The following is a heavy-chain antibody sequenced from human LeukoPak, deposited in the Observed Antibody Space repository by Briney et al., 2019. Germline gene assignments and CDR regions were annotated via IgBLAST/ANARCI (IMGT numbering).Heavy chain of an antibody. Sequence: SETLSLTCAVYGGSFRSYYWYWIRQPPGKGLGWIGSIYYSGSTYYNPSLKSRVTISVDTSKNQFSLKLSSVTAADTAVYYCARQFFGVVIISPDAFDIWGQGTMVTVSS. CDR1: GGSFRSYY. J-gene: IGHJ3*02. CDR2: IYYSGST. CDR3: ARQFFGVVIISPDAFDI. V-gene: IGHV4-39*01. D-gene: IGHD3-3*01.